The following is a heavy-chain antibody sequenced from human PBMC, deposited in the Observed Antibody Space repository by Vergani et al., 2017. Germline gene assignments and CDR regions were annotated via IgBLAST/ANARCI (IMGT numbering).Heavy chain of an antibody. CDR1: GFTFSSYW. V-gene: IGHV3-74*01. CDR3: ARDYRVGNGYIAAAGTPV. D-gene: IGHD6-13*01. J-gene: IGHJ4*02. CDR2: INSDGSST. Sequence: EVQLVESGGGLVQPGGSLRLSCAASGFTFSSYWMHWVRQAPGKGLVWVSRINSDGSSTSYADSVKGRFTISRDNAKNTLYLQMNSLRAEDTAVYYCARDYRVGNGYIAAAGTPVWGQGTLVTVSS.